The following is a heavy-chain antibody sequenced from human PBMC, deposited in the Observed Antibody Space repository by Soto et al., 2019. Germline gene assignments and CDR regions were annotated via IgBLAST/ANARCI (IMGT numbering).Heavy chain of an antibody. CDR3: APDSTSHNVDWGSEGAVDK. V-gene: IGHV1-58*02. D-gene: IGHD3-9*01. CDR1: GFSFSTSA. Sequence: QKQLVQSGPEVKKPGTSVKVSCEASGFSFSTSAMQWVRQARGQGLEWIGWIVVGSGDRSYAQKFQGRVTMTRDMSTSAVFTELSSLTSDHTGVYFWAPDSTSHNVDWGSEGAVDKWGQWTMVTVPS. J-gene: IGHJ3*02. CDR2: IVVGSGDR.